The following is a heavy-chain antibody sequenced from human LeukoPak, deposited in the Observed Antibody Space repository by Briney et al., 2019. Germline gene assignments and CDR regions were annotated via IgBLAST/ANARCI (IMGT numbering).Heavy chain of an antibody. CDR2: ISSSGSTI. CDR1: GGSFSGYY. D-gene: IGHD2-15*01. CDR3: ARDMVVVAATQISYYFDY. V-gene: IGHV3-11*01. J-gene: IGHJ4*02. Sequence: LSLTCAVYGGSFSGYYWSWLRQAPGKGLEWVSYISSSGSTIYYADSVKGRFTISRDNAKNSLYLQMNSLRAEDTAVYYCARDMVVVAATQISYYFDYWGQGTLVTVSS.